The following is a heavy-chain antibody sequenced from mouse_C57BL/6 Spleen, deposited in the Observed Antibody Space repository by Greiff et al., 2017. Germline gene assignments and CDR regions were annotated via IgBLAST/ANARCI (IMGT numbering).Heavy chain of an antibody. CDR2: IYPGDGDT. V-gene: IGHV1-82*01. J-gene: IGHJ3*01. Sequence: SGPELVKPGASVKISCKASGYAFSSSWMNWVKQRPGKGLEWIGRIYPGDGDTNYNGKFKGKATLTADKSSSTAYMQLSSLTSEDSAVYFCASPYDGYPFAYWGQGTLVTVSA. CDR3: ASPYDGYPFAY. D-gene: IGHD2-3*01. CDR1: GYAFSSSW.